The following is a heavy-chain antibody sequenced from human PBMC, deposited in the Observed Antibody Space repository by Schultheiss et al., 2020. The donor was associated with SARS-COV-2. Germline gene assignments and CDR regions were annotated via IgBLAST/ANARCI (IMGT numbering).Heavy chain of an antibody. Sequence: SQTLSLTCAVSRGSISTYYWGWIRQPPGKGLEWLGYIYFGGSTKYNPSLKSRVTISVDTSKNQFFLNLTSVTAADTAVYYCARGRAMGRGPRLDVWAQGTTVTVSS. CDR1: RGSISTYY. V-gene: IGHV4-59*01. D-gene: IGHD5-18*01. J-gene: IGHJ6*02. CDR3: ARGRAMGRGPRLDV. CDR2: IYFGGST.